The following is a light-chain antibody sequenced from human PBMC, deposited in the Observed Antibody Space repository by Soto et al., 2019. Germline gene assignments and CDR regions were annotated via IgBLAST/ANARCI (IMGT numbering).Light chain of an antibody. CDR1: YIETKG. Sequence: SYELTQPPSVSVAPGQTASVSCGGDYIETKGVHWYQQKSGQAPVLVVYDDSARPSGIPGRFSGSTSGNTATLTISRVEAGDEADYYCQVWDSSSDHYVFATGTKVTVL. J-gene: IGLJ1*01. CDR3: QVWDSSSDHYV. CDR2: DDS. V-gene: IGLV3-21*02.